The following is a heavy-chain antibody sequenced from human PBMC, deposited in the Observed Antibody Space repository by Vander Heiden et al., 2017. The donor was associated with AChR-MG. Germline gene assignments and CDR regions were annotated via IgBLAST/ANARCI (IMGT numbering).Heavy chain of an antibody. Sequence: QVQLVESGGGVVQPGRSLRLSCAASGFTFSSHGMHWVRQSPGKGLEWVAVIWYDGSNKYYADSVKGRFTISRDNSKNTLYLQMNSLRAEDTAVYYCARVGGYSGYDLSSWFDPWGQGTLVTVSS. D-gene: IGHD5-12*01. J-gene: IGHJ5*02. CDR3: ARVGGYSGYDLSSWFDP. V-gene: IGHV3-33*01. CDR2: IWYDGSNK. CDR1: GFTFSSHG.